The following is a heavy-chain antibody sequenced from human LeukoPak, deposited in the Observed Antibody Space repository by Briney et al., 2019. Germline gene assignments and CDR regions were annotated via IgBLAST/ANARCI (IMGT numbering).Heavy chain of an antibody. CDR3: ARRFPRGRAGFDI. J-gene: IGHJ3*02. Sequence: GESLKISYEASGXNFNNYWVGWVRQMPGKGLEWMGIIYPGDYDTRYSPSFQGPVTISVDKSISTAYLQWSSLKASDTAMYYCARRFPRGRAGFDIWGQGTMVTVSS. CDR2: IYPGDYDT. D-gene: IGHD3-10*01. CDR1: GXNFNNYW. V-gene: IGHV5-51*01.